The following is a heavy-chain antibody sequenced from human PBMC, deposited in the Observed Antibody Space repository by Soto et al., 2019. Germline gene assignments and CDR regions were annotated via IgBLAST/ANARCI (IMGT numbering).Heavy chain of an antibody. CDR1: CGSVRSSRFY. Sequence: ASETLSLTRSVSCGSVRSSRFYWDWVRQPPGKGLEWRGSIYYRGTAYCNPALKTRVTIAVDTSKSQFSLKLNAVTAADSAVYFCARLEGLATISYYFDFWGPGALVTVSS. CDR3: ARLEGLATISYYFDF. V-gene: IGHV4-39*01. D-gene: IGHD3-9*01. J-gene: IGHJ4*02. CDR2: IYYRGTA.